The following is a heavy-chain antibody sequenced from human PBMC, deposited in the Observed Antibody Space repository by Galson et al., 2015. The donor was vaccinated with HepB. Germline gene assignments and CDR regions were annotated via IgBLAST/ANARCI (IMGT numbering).Heavy chain of an antibody. CDR2: ISSRSTYI. J-gene: IGHJ4*02. Sequence: SLRLSCAASGFVFHTHAFNWVRQAPGKGLESVSSISSRSTYIYYANSVKDRFTVSRDNARRSLYLQMNSLTAEDTAVYYCAREGEVAGPTGSLDFWGQGTLVTVSS. CDR1: GFVFHTHA. V-gene: IGHV3-21*01. D-gene: IGHD6-19*01. CDR3: AREGEVAGPTGSLDF.